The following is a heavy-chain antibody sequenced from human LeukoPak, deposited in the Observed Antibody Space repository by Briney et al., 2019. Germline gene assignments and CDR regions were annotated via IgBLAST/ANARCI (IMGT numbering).Heavy chain of an antibody. J-gene: IGHJ4*02. V-gene: IGHV4-34*01. D-gene: IGHD3-10*01. CDR2: INNSGST. CDR3: ARGTRFAFTVRGGYDY. Sequence: HSETLSLTCAVDGGSFGGYYWRWMRQLPGKGREWSGEINNSGSTNYNPSLKSRVTISVDTSKNQFSLKLSSVTAADTAVYYCARGTRFAFTVRGGYDYWGQGTLVTVSS. CDR1: GGSFGGYY.